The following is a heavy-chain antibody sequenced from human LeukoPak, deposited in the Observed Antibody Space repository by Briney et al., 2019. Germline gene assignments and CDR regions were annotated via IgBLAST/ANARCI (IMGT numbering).Heavy chain of an antibody. J-gene: IGHJ3*02. V-gene: IGHV1-2*02. CDR3: ARPGCSKKAFDI. Sequence: ASVKVSCKASGYTFTGYYMHWVRQAPGQGLEWMGWINPNRGGTNYAQKFQGRVTMTRDTSISTAYMELSRLRSDDTAVYYCARPGCSKKAFDIWGQGTMVTVSS. CDR1: GYTFTGYY. CDR2: INPNRGGT. D-gene: IGHD3-10*02.